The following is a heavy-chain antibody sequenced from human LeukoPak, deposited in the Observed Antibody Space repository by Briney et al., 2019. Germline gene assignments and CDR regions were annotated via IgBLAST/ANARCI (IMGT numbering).Heavy chain of an antibody. Sequence: GASVKASCKASGYTFTGYYMHWVRQAPGQGPEWMGWINPNSGGTNYAQKFQGRVTMTRDTSISTAYMELSRLRSDDTAVYYCARDFGMSSILGHSPFDYWGQGTLVTVSS. D-gene: IGHD2-2*01. CDR3: ARDFGMSSILGHSPFDY. V-gene: IGHV1-2*02. J-gene: IGHJ4*02. CDR2: INPNSGGT. CDR1: GYTFTGYY.